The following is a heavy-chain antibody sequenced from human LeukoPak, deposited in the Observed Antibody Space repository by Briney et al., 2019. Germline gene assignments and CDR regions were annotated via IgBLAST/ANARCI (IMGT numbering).Heavy chain of an antibody. V-gene: IGHV3-74*01. J-gene: IGHJ1*01. CDR1: GFTFSSYW. Sequence: QSGGSLRLSCAASGFTFSSYWMHWVRQAPGEGLVWVSRIKSDGKTNYADSVKGRFTISRDNAKNTVSLQMNSLRAEDTGVYYCARAPSEIGGYYPEYFRHWGQGTLVTVSS. D-gene: IGHD3-22*01. CDR2: IKSDGKT. CDR3: ARAPSEIGGYYPEYFRH.